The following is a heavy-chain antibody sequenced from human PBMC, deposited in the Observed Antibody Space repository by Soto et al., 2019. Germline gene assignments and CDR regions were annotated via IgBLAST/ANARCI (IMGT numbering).Heavy chain of an antibody. D-gene: IGHD6-13*01. CDR3: PTDGYSSSWYDY. V-gene: IGHV3-15*01. CDR1: GFTFSNAW. CDR2: IKSKTDGGIT. Sequence: GGSLRLSCAASGFTFSNAWMSWVRQAPGKGLEWVGRIKSKTDGGITDYAAPVKGRFTISRDDSKNTLYLQMNSLKTEDTAVYSCPTDGYSSSWYDYWGQGTLVTVSS. J-gene: IGHJ4*02.